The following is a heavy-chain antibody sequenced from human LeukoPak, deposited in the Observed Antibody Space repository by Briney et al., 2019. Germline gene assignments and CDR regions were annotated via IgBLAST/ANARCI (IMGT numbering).Heavy chain of an antibody. CDR3: AKDPSMTLSYFDY. J-gene: IGHJ4*02. V-gene: IGHV3-33*06. Sequence: GRSLRLSCAASGFTFSSYVMHWVRQAPGKGLEWVAVIWYDGSNKYYADSVKGRFTISRDNSKNTLYLQMNSLRAEDTAVYYCAKDPSMTLSYFDYWGQGTLVTVSS. D-gene: IGHD2/OR15-2a*01. CDR1: GFTFSSYV. CDR2: IWYDGSNK.